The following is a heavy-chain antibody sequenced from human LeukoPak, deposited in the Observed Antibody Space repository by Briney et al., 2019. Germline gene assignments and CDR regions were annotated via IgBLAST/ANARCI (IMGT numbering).Heavy chain of an antibody. V-gene: IGHV3-7*05. Sequence: GGSLRLFCAASGFTFSSYWMGWVRQAPGKGLEWVANIMQDGSEKYYVDSVKGRFTISRDNAKNSLYLQMNSLRAEDTAVYYCARLGYPSGMDVWGQGTTVTVSS. D-gene: IGHD2-15*01. CDR2: IMQDGSEK. CDR3: ARLGYPSGMDV. CDR1: GFTFSSYW. J-gene: IGHJ6*02.